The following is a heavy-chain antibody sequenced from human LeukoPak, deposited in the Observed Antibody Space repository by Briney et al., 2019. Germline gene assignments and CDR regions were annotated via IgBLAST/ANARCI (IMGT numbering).Heavy chain of an antibody. J-gene: IGHJ6*03. CDR2: INVDSGGT. Sequence: ASVKLSCKASRYIFTGYYMHWVRLAPGQGLEWMGWINVDSGGTKYAEKFQGRVTMARDTSISTAYMELSRLRSDDTAVYYCARDEGYYNYMDVWGKGTTVSVSS. CDR3: ARDEGYYNYMDV. CDR1: RYIFTGYY. V-gene: IGHV1-2*02.